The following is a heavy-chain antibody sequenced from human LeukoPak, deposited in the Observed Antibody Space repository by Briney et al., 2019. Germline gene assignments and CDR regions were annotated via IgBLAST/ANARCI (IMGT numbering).Heavy chain of an antibody. CDR3: ARDDCNNKNFYLAGRIYYYYGMDV. Sequence: GGSLRLSCAVYGFTFTTYWMTWVRQAPGKGPEWVANITEDGSEKHYVDSVKGRFSISGDNAKNSLYLQMNDLRAEDTAVYYCARDDCNNKNFYLAGRIYYYYGMDVWGQGTTVTVSS. D-gene: IGHD2-15*01. CDR2: ITEDGSEK. J-gene: IGHJ6*02. CDR1: GFTFTTYW. V-gene: IGHV3-7*01.